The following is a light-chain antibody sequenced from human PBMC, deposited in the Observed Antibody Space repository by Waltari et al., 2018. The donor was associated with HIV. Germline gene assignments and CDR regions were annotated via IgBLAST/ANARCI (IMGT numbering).Light chain of an antibody. CDR2: DER. V-gene: IGLV3-21*02. CDR1: NIGVRD. Sequence: SYVLTQPPSVSVAPNQTATVACIGENIGVRDVHWYRQRSGQAPGVVIHDERDGAQGIPGRMIGSSAGDMATLTIASAEAGDEAVYYCQVWGATNDWVFGGGTKLTVL. J-gene: IGLJ3*02. CDR3: QVWGATNDWV.